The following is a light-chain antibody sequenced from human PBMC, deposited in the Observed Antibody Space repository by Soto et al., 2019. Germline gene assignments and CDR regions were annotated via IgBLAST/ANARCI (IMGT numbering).Light chain of an antibody. CDR1: TSNIGAES. V-gene: IGLV1-47*02. CDR2: NNN. Sequence: QLVLTQPPSASGTPGQRVSISCSGGTSNIGAESVNWYQQFPGTAPKLLIYNNNERPSGVPDRFSGHTSGTSASLAISGLRAEDEADYYCASWDDTLSGWVFGGGTQLTVL. J-gene: IGLJ7*01. CDR3: ASWDDTLSGWV.